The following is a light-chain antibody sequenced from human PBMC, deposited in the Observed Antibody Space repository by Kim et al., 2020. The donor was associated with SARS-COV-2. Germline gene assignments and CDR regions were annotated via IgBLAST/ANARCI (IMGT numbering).Light chain of an antibody. CDR3: QIDGGSPPNS. V-gene: IGKV3-20*01. CDR2: SAS. CDR1: QRVRDNL. Sequence: SPGDRSPLPRRASQRVRDNLFTWYQQKPGQAPRLLLFSASSRAGGVPDRFSGSGSGTDFTLTINRLEPEDFAVYYCQIDGGSPPNSFGQGTKLEIK. J-gene: IGKJ2*01.